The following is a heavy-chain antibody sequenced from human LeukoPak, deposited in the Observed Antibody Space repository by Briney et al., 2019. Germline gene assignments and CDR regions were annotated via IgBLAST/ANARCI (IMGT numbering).Heavy chain of an antibody. CDR3: ARVQWLDNYYFDY. V-gene: IGHV3-33*01. D-gene: IGHD6-19*01. J-gene: IGHJ4*02. CDR2: IWYDGNNK. Sequence: GGSLRLSCAASGFTFSSYGMHWVRQAPGKGLEWVAVIWYDGNNKYYADSVKGRFTISRDNSKNTLYLQMNGPRAEDAAVYYCARVQWLDNYYFDYWGQGTLVTVSS. CDR1: GFTFSSYG.